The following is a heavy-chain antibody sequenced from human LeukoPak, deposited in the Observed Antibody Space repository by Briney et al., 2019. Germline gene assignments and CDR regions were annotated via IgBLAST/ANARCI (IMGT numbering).Heavy chain of an antibody. CDR2: TYYRSKWYN. CDR1: GDSVSSNSAA. J-gene: IGHJ4*02. D-gene: IGHD6-19*01. CDR3: ARAITTRYSSGWYSVDY. Sequence: TSQTLSLTCAISGDSVSSNSAAWNWIRQSPSRGLEWLGRTYYRSKWYNDYAVSVKSRITINPDTSKNQFSLQLNSVTPEDTAVYYCARAITTRYSSGWYSVDYWGQGTLVTVSS. V-gene: IGHV6-1*01.